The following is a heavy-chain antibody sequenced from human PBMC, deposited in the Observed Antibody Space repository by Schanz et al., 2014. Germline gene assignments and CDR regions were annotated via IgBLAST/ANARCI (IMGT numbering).Heavy chain of an antibody. J-gene: IGHJ3*02. CDR3: AKGRFGELSAFDI. CDR1: GFTFSIYA. D-gene: IGHD3-10*01. V-gene: IGHV3-64*04. Sequence: VQPVESGGGLVQPGGSLRLSCSASGFTFSIYAMHWVRQAPGKGLEYVSAISHDGYSTYYADSVKGRFTISRDNSKNTLYLQMNSLRAEDTAVDYCAKGRFGELSAFDIWGQGTMVTVSS. CDR2: ISHDGYST.